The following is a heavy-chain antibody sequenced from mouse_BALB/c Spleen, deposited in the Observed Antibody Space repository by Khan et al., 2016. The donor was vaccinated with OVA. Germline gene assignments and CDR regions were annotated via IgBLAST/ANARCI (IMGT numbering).Heavy chain of an antibody. V-gene: IGHV1S132*01. J-gene: IGHJ1*01. Sequence: VQLQESGAELVKPGASVKLSCKPSGCTFTSYWIQWVKQRPGQGLGWIGEIFPGTGTTYYNEKFKGKATLTIDTSSSTAYMQLSSLTSEDSAVYFCARSGTTVVASYWYFDVWGAGTTVTVSS. CDR3: ARSGTTVVASYWYFDV. D-gene: IGHD1-1*01. CDR1: GCTFTSYW. CDR2: IFPGTGTT.